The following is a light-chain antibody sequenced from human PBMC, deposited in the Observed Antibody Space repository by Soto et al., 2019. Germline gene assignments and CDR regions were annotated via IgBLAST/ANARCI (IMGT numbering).Light chain of an antibody. CDR1: QSVSSSNY. V-gene: IGKV3-20*01. CDR2: GAS. CDR3: QEYGSLRT. Sequence: EIVLTQSPGTLSLSPGESATLSCRASQSVSSSNYLAWYQQKPGQAPRLLIYGASSRATGIPDRFSGSGSGTDFILTISRLEPEDSAIYYCQEYGSLRTFGQGTKVEIK. J-gene: IGKJ1*01.